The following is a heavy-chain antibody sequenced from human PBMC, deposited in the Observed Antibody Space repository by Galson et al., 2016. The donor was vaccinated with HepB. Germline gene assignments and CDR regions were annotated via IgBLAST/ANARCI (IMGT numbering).Heavy chain of an antibody. Sequence: SLRLSCAASGFTFSDKAMHWVCQAPGKGLEWMAVISYDGSEKYYADSMKGRFTISRDNSNNTLYLQMNSLRAEDTAVYYCARDWGVRGVIIWPIDPWGQGTLVTVSS. V-gene: IGHV3-30*03. D-gene: IGHD3-10*01. CDR3: ARDWGVRGVIIWPIDP. CDR2: ISYDGSEK. CDR1: GFTFSDKA. J-gene: IGHJ5*02.